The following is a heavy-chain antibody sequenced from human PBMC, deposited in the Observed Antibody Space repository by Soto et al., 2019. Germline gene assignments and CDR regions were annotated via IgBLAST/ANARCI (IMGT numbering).Heavy chain of an antibody. D-gene: IGHD6-19*01. CDR2: INHSEVT. CDR3: ARFSGSYYCSRDV. V-gene: IGHV4-34*01. J-gene: IGHJ6*03. Sequence: ETLSITGDLYGGYFSGYYWSRIRQPPGKGLEWIGEINHSEVTNYKPSLKRRVTISVDTSKNQFSLQLKSVTAADTALFYCARFSGSYYCSRDVWGKGPTVT. CDR1: GGYFSGYY.